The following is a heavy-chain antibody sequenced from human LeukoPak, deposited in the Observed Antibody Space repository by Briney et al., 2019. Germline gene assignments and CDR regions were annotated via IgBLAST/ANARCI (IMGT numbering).Heavy chain of an antibody. D-gene: IGHD3-10*01. V-gene: IGHV1-18*01. CDR3: ARDLLRRSITMVRGVISKYNWFDP. CDR1: GYTFTSYG. J-gene: IGHJ5*02. Sequence: ASVKVSCKASGYTFTSYGISWVRQAPGQGLEWMGWISAYNGNTNYAQKLQSRVTMTTDTSTSTAYMELRSLRSDDTAVYYCARDLLRRSITMVRGVISKYNWFDPWGQGTLVTVSS. CDR2: ISAYNGNT.